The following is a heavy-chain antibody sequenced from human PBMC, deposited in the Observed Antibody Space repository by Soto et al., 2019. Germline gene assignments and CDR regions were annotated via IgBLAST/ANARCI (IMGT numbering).Heavy chain of an antibody. CDR2: ISNSGNT. CDR3: ARGSFSSSSSWFDP. Sequence: ASETLSLTCSVSGGSMRSGSYYWTWIRQHPGKGLEWVAYISNSGNTYYNPSLETRLTISLDTSKNLLSLSLTSVTAADTALYYCARGSFSSSSSWFDPWGQGTRVTVSS. V-gene: IGHV4-31*03. J-gene: IGHJ5*02. D-gene: IGHD6-6*01. CDR1: GGSMRSGSYY.